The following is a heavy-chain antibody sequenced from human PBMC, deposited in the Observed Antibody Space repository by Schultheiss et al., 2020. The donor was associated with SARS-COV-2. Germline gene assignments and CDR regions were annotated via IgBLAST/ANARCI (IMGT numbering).Heavy chain of an antibody. V-gene: IGHV3-13*05. D-gene: IGHD1-26*01. CDR1: GFTFSSYD. J-gene: IGHJ3*02. CDR2: IGTAGDP. Sequence: GGSLRLSCAASGFTFSSYDMHWVRQATGKGLEWVSAIGTAGDPYYPGSVKGRFTISRDNSKNTLYLQMGSLRAEDMAVYYCARDRMPSGSYNAFDIWGQGTLVTVSS. CDR3: ARDRMPSGSYNAFDI.